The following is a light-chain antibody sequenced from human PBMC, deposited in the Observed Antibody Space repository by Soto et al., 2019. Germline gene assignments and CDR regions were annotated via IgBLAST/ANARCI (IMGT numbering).Light chain of an antibody. CDR1: QTISSW. CDR2: KAS. CDR3: QQSSTSFRT. J-gene: IGKJ1*01. Sequence: DIQMTQSPSTLSASVGDRVTITCRASQTISSWLAWYQQKPGKAPKLLIYKASSLESEVPSRFSGSGSGTEFTLTISSLQPDDFATYYCQQSSTSFRTFGQGTKVEIK. V-gene: IGKV1-5*03.